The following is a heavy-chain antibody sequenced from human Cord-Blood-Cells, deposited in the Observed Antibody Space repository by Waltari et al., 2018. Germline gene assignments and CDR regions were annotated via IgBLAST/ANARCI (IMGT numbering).Heavy chain of an antibody. J-gene: IGHJ3*02. Sequence: SYAMHWVRQAPGKGLEWVAVISYDGSNKYYADSVKGRFTISRDNSKNTLYLQMNSLRADDTAVYYCARDIFPRVAAAGTAFDIWGQGTMVTVSS. CDR2: ISYDGSNK. CDR3: ARDIFPRVAAAGTAFDI. D-gene: IGHD6-13*01. CDR1: SYA. V-gene: IGHV3-30-3*01.